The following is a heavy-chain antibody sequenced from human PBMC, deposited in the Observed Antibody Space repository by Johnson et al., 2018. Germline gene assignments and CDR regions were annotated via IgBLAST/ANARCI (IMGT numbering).Heavy chain of an antibody. CDR2: ISSSSSYI. Sequence: VQLVESGGGLVKPGGSLRLSCAASGFTFSSYSMNWVRQAPGKGLEWVSSISSSSSYIYYADSVKGRFTISRDNAKNSLYLQMNSLRAEDTAVYYWARPVKGGTGDAFDLCGQGTMVTVSS. V-gene: IGHV3-21*01. CDR1: GFTFSSYS. D-gene: IGHD3-10*01. J-gene: IGHJ3*01. CDR3: ARPVKGGTGDAFDL.